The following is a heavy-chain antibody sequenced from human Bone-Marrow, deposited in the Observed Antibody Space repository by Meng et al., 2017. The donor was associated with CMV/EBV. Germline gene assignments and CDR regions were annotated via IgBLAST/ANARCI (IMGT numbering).Heavy chain of an antibody. J-gene: IGHJ6*01. Sequence: ASVKVSCKASGYTFTSYGISWVRQAPGQGLEWMGWISAYNGNTNYAQKLQGRVTMTTDTSTSTAYMELRSLRSDDTAVYYCAREGRIAAAGKGYGMDVWGQGTTVTVSS. D-gene: IGHD6-13*01. CDR1: GYTFTSYG. CDR2: ISAYNGNT. CDR3: AREGRIAAAGKGYGMDV. V-gene: IGHV1-18*01.